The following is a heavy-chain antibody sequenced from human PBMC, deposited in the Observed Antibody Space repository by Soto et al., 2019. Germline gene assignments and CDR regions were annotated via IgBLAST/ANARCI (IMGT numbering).Heavy chain of an antibody. V-gene: IGHV1-46*01. J-gene: IGHJ4*02. Sequence: ASVKVSCKASGYTFTSYYIHWVRQAPGQGLEWLGIINPSGAYTSYAQKFQGRVTMTRDTSTSTVYMELSSLRLEDTAMYYCARDISLSMVRGVISHWGQGTLVTVS. CDR1: GYTFTSYY. CDR2: INPSGAYT. CDR3: ARDISLSMVRGVISH. D-gene: IGHD3-10*01.